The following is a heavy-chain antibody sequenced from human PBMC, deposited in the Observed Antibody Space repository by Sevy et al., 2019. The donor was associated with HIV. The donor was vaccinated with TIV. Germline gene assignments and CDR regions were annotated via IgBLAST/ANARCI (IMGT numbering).Heavy chain of an antibody. D-gene: IGHD3-10*01. J-gene: IGHJ3*02. CDR1: GGTFSSYA. CDR2: IIPIFGTA. CDR3: ARDRDADYYGSGSYYNAAFDI. V-gene: IGHV1-69*13. Sequence: ASVKVSCKASGGTFSSYAISWVRQAPGQGLEWMGRIIPIFGTANYAQKFQGRVTITADESTSTAYMELSSLRSEDTAVYYCARDRDADYYGSGSYYNAAFDIWGQGTMVTVSS.